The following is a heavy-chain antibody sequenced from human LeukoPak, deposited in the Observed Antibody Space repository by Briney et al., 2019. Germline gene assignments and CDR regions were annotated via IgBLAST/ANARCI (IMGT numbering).Heavy chain of an antibody. Sequence: PSETLSLTCTVSGGSISSYYWSWIRQPPGKGLEWIGYVYYSGSTYYNPSLKSRVTMSVDTSKNQFSLRLSSVTAADTAVYYCARAGGLEMPTIYPHYYYYYMDVWGKGTTVTVSS. CDR2: VYYSGST. CDR3: ARAGGLEMPTIYPHYYYYYMDV. CDR1: GGSISSYY. J-gene: IGHJ6*03. V-gene: IGHV4-59*01. D-gene: IGHD5-24*01.